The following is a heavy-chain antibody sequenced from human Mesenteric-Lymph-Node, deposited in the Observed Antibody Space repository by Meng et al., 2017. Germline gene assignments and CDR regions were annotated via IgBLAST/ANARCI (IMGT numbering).Heavy chain of an antibody. CDR2: NYWDGNK. CDR3: AQSGMAVDSYDY. J-gene: IGHJ4*02. Sequence: QITLKESGPTLVKPTQTLTLTSTFPGFSRSTSGVGVGCSRQPPGKGVQWLAINYWDGNKRYSPSQKRRLTIAKETNKNQVVLSKTMMDPVDTATYCCAQSGMAVDSYDYWGQGTLVTVSS. CDR1: GFSRSTSGVG. D-gene: IGHD6-19*01. V-gene: IGHV2-5*02.